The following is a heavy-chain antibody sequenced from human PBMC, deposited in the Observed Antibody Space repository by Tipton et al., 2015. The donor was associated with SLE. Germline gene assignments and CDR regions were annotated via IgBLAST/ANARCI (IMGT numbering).Heavy chain of an antibody. Sequence: SLRLSCAASGFTFSDYYMSWIRQAPGKGLEWVSYISSSGSTIYYADSVKGRFTISRDNAKNSLYLQMNSLRVEDTAVYYCARSGNYPFYYYYMDVWGKGTTVTVSS. CDR1: GFTFSDYY. CDR3: ARSGNYPFYYYYMDV. D-gene: IGHD1-26*01. J-gene: IGHJ6*03. V-gene: IGHV3-11*01. CDR2: ISSSGSTI.